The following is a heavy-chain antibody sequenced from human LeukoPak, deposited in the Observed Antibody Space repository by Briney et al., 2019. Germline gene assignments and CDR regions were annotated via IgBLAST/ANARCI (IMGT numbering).Heavy chain of an antibody. J-gene: IGHJ4*02. CDR3: AKADEMNMDY. V-gene: IGHV3-30*04. CDR2: IWYDGSIT. Sequence: GRSLRLSCAASGFTFSSYAMHWVRQAPGKGLEWVAVIWYDGSITYYADSVMGRFTISKDNSRNMLYLQMNSLRAEDTAVYYCAKADEMNMDYWGQGTLVTVSS. CDR1: GFTFSSYA. D-gene: IGHD2/OR15-2a*01.